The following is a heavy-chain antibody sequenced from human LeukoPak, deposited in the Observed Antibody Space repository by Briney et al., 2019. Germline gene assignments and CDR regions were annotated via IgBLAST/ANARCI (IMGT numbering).Heavy chain of an antibody. Sequence: GGSLRLSCAASGFTFDDYAMHWVRQAPGKGLEWVSGISWNSGSIGYADSVKGRFTISRDNAKNSLYLQMNGLRAEDTALYYCAKTQGAFIVATTSYFDYWGQGTLVTVSS. CDR2: ISWNSGSI. CDR3: AKTQGAFIVATTSYFDY. J-gene: IGHJ4*02. V-gene: IGHV3-9*01. CDR1: GFTFDDYA. D-gene: IGHD5-12*01.